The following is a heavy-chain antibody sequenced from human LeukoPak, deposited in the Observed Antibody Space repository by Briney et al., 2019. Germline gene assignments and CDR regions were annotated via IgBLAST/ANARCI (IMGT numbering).Heavy chain of an antibody. J-gene: IGHJ6*03. Sequence: PSETLSLTCTVSGGSISSYYWSWIRQPPGKGLEWIGSIYYSGSTYYNPSPKSRVTISVDTSKNQFSLTLTSVTAADTAVHFCVRDPGYYYYMDVWGKGTTVTVSS. V-gene: IGHV4-39*07. CDR2: IYYSGST. CDR1: GGSISSYY. CDR3: VRDPGYYYYMDV.